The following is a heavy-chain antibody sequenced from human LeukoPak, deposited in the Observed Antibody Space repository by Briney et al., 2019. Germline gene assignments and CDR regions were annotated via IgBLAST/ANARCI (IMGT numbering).Heavy chain of an antibody. D-gene: IGHD3-3*01. CDR1: GFSFSNSW. J-gene: IGHJ4*02. Sequence: GGSLRLSCAASGFSFSNSWMTWVRQSPGKGLEWVANIKQDGSETYYVDSVMGRFTISRLNAKNSVYLQMNSLRAEDTAAYYCARDRSISGVVTIDFWGQGTLVTVSS. CDR2: IKQDGSET. CDR3: ARDRSISGVVTIDF. V-gene: IGHV3-7*01.